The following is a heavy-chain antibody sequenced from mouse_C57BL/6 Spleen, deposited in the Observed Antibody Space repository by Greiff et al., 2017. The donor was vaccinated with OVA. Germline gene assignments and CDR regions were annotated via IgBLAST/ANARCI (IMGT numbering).Heavy chain of an antibody. CDR1: GFTFSSYA. CDR3: SRDDYGSSRYFDY. CDR2: ISDGGSYT. D-gene: IGHD1-1*01. Sequence: EVKLMESGGGLVKPGGSLKLSCAASGFTFSSYAMSWVRQTPEKRLEWVATISDGGSYTYYPDNVKGRFTNSRDNAKNNLYLQMSHLKSEDTAMYYCSRDDYGSSRYFDYWGQGTTLTVSS. V-gene: IGHV5-4*01. J-gene: IGHJ2*01.